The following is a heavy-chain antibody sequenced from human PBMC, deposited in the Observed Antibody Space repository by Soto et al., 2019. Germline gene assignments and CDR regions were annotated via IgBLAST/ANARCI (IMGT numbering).Heavy chain of an antibody. CDR3: ARHWSGSYYHYYYGMDV. CDR1: GYSFTTYW. Sequence: GESLKISCKGSGYSFTTYWIAWVRQMPGKGLEWMGIIDPFDSDTKYSPSFKGQVTISADKSISTAYLQWSSLKASDTAMYYCARHWSGSYYHYYYGMDVWGQGTKVTVSS. D-gene: IGHD1-26*01. CDR2: IDPFDSDT. V-gene: IGHV5-51*01. J-gene: IGHJ6*02.